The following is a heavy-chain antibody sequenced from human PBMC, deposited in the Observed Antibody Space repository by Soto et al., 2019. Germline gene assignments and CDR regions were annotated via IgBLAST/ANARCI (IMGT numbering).Heavy chain of an antibody. J-gene: IGHJ4*02. V-gene: IGHV3-66*01. Sequence: EVQTVESGGGLVQPGGSLRLSCAASGFTVSSKYMTWVRQAPGKGLEWVSVIYSGGGTYYAESVKGRFTISRDNSKNTVYLQMNSLRAEDMAVYYCVRAVWDDWGQGTLVTVSS. D-gene: IGHD3-16*01. CDR3: VRAVWDD. CDR1: GFTVSSKY. CDR2: IYSGGGT.